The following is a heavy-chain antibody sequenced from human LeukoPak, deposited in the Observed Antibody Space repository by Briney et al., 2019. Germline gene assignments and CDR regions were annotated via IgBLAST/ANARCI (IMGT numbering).Heavy chain of an antibody. CDR3: ARHVSIFGVGDWFDP. CDR2: IYPGDSDT. J-gene: IGHJ5*02. Sequence: GESLKISCKGSGYSFTSYWIGWVRQMPGKGLEWMGIIYPGDSDTRYSPSFQGQVTISADKSISTAYLQWSSLKASDTAMYYCARHVSIFGVGDWFDPWGQGTLVTVSS. V-gene: IGHV5-51*01. D-gene: IGHD3-3*01. CDR1: GYSFTSYW.